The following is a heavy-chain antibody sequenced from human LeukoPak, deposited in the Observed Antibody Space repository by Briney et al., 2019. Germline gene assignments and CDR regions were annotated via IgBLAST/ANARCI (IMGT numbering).Heavy chain of an antibody. J-gene: IGHJ4*02. CDR1: GGSISSSSYY. CDR2: IYHSGST. D-gene: IGHD3-10*01. V-gene: IGHV4-39*07. CDR3: ARGEGVVPDY. Sequence: SETLSLTCTVSGGSISSSSYYWGWIRQPPGKGLEWIGSIYHSGSTYYNPSLKSRVTISVDTSKNQFSLKLSSVTAADTAVYYCARGEGVVPDYWGQGTLVTVSS.